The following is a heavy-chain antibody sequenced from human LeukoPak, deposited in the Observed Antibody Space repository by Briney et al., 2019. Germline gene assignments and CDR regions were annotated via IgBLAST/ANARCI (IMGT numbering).Heavy chain of an antibody. V-gene: IGHV3-23*01. D-gene: IGHD3-10*01. CDR1: GFTFSSYA. Sequence: GGSLRLSCAASGFTFSSYAMSWVRQAPGKGLEWVSAISGSGGSTYYADSVKGRFTISRDNSKNTLYLQMNSLRAEDTAVYYCAKVYIADCSTELWFGELLGAPDYWGQGTLVTVSS. CDR3: AKVYIADCSTELWFGELLGAPDY. J-gene: IGHJ4*02. CDR2: ISGSGGST.